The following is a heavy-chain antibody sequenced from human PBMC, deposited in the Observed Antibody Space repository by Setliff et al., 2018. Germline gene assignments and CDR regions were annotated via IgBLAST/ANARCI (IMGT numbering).Heavy chain of an antibody. CDR3: ARDQGSYGYRAFDF. V-gene: IGHV3-48*04. CDR1: GFTLRSYG. Sequence: GGSLRLSCAASGFTLRSYGMHWVRQAPGKGREWVSYISNSGGVKYYTDSVKGRFTFSRDNAKNSLYLQMNSLRAEDTAVYYCARDQGSYGYRAFDFWGQGTLVTV. D-gene: IGHD5-18*01. J-gene: IGHJ4*02. CDR2: ISNSGGVK.